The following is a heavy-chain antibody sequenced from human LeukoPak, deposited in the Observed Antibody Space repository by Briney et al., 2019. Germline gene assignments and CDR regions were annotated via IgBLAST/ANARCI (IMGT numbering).Heavy chain of an antibody. CDR2: ISGSSNYI. CDR3: AREKDTSLAPYFDY. Sequence: GGSLRLSCAASGFTFSTYVMNWVRQAPGKGLEWVSFISGSSNYIYYADSMKGRFTISRDNAKNSLYLQMNSPRAEDTAVYYCAREKDTSLAPYFDYWAREPWSPSPQ. CDR1: GFTFSTYV. D-gene: IGHD5-18*01. J-gene: IGHJ4*02. V-gene: IGHV3-21*01.